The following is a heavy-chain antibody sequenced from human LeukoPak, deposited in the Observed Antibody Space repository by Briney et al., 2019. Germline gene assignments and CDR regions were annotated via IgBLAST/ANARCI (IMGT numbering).Heavy chain of an antibody. CDR1: GFTFSSYW. CDR2: INSGGSST. CDR3: AVLRGVIDY. V-gene: IGHV3-74*01. Sequence: PGGSLRLSCAASGFTFSSYWMHWVRQAPWKGLLWVSRINSGGSSTSYADSVKGRFTIFRDNAKNTLYLQINSLAAEDTAVYYCAVLRGVIDYWGKGTLGTVSS. J-gene: IGHJ4*02. D-gene: IGHD3-10*01.